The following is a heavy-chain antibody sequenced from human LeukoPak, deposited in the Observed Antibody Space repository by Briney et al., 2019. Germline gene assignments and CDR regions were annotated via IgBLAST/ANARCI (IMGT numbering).Heavy chain of an antibody. CDR2: ISVYNGNT. Sequence: GASVKVSCKSSGHTFTSYGINWVRQAPGQGLEWMGWISVYNGNTYYAQKFQGRITMTTDTSTSIAYMDLRSLRSDDTAVYYCASAQEIAVAGSYFDYWGQGTLVTVSS. D-gene: IGHD6-19*01. V-gene: IGHV1-18*01. CDR1: GHTFTSYG. CDR3: ASAQEIAVAGSYFDY. J-gene: IGHJ4*02.